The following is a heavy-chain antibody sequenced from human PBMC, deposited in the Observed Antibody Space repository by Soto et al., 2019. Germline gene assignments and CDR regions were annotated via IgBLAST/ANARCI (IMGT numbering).Heavy chain of an antibody. D-gene: IGHD1-26*01. J-gene: IGHJ4*02. CDR3: ASGNGYYFDY. CDR2: IYYSGST. Sequence: SETLSLTCTVSGSSISSYYLSWIRQPPGKGLEWIGYIYYSGSTNYNPSLKSRVTISVDTSKNQFSLKLSSVTAADTAVYYCASGNGYYFDYWGQGTQVTVSS. V-gene: IGHV4-59*01. CDR1: GSSISSYY.